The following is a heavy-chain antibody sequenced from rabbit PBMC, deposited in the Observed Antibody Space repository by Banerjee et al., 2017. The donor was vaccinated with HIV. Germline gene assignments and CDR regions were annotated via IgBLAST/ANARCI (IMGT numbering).Heavy chain of an antibody. D-gene: IGHD6-1*01. CDR1: GFSFSSSYY. J-gene: IGHJ4*01. V-gene: IGHV1S40*01. CDR3: ARDWAGYGGYGYVSL. Sequence: QSLEESGGDLVKPGASLTLTCTASGFSFSSSYYMCWVRQAPGKGLEWIACIYAGSSGSTYYASWAKGRFTISKTSSTTVTLQMTSLTAADTATYFCARDWAGYGGYGYVSLWGPGTLVTVS. CDR2: IYAGSSGST.